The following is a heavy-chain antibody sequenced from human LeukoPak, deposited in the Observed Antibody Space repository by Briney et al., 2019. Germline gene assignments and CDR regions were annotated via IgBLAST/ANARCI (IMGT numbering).Heavy chain of an antibody. Sequence: SGGSLRLSCAASGFTVSSNYMSWVRQAPGKGLEWVSAISGSGGSTYYADSVKGRFTISRDNSKNTLYLQMNSLRAEDTAVYYCAKSDSVVPAASIFDYWGQGTLVTVSS. D-gene: IGHD2-2*01. V-gene: IGHV3-23*01. CDR3: AKSDSVVPAASIFDY. CDR2: ISGSGGST. J-gene: IGHJ4*02. CDR1: GFTVSSNY.